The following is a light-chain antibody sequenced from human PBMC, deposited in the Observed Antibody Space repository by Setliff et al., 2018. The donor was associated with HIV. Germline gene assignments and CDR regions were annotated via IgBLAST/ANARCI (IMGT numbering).Light chain of an antibody. CDR1: SSDVGGYSY. CDR3: SSYTSSNTYV. J-gene: IGLJ1*01. CDR2: DVT. V-gene: IGLV2-14*03. Sequence: SALTQPASVSGSPGQSITISCTGTSSDVGGYSYVSWYQQHPDKAPKLMIYDVTNRPSGVSNRFSGSKSGNTASLTISGLQAEDEADYYCSSYTSSNTYVFGTGTKVTVL.